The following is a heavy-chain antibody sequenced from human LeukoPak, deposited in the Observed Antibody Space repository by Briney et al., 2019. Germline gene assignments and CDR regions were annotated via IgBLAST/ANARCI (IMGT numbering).Heavy chain of an antibody. CDR3: AADSLYYFDY. CDR2: IVVGSGNT. CDR1: GFTFTSSV. J-gene: IGHJ4*02. Sequence: SVKVSCKATGFTFTSSVVQWVRQARGQRLEWIGWIVVGSGNTNYAQKFQERVTITRDMSTSTAYMELSSLRAEDTAAYYCAADSLYYFDYWGQGTLVTVSS. V-gene: IGHV1-58*01.